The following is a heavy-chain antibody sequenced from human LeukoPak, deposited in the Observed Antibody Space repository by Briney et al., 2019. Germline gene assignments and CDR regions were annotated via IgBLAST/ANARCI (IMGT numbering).Heavy chain of an antibody. D-gene: IGHD6-6*01. V-gene: IGHV3-13*01. J-gene: IGHJ4*02. CDR3: ARSVGSSSAY. Sequence: GGSLRLSCAASGFTFSRYDMHWVRQVAGKGLEWVSAIGTAGDTYYPDSVKGRFTVSGENVKNSLFLQMNSLRVEDTAVYYCARSVGSSSAYWGQGTLVTVSS. CDR1: GFTFSRYD. CDR2: IGTAGDT.